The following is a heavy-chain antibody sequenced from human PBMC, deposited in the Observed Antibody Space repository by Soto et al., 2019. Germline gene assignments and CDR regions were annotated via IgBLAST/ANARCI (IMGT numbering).Heavy chain of an antibody. CDR2: IYYSGST. V-gene: IGHV4-31*03. D-gene: IGHD3-10*01. J-gene: IGHJ6*02. CDR3: ARDPWFGDYYYGMDV. Sequence: PSETLSLTCTVSGGSISSGGYYWSWIRQHPGKGLEWIGYIYYSGSTYYNPSLKSRVTISVDTSKNQFSLKLSSVTAADTAVYYCARDPWFGDYYYGMDVWGQGTTVTVS. CDR1: GGSISSGGYY.